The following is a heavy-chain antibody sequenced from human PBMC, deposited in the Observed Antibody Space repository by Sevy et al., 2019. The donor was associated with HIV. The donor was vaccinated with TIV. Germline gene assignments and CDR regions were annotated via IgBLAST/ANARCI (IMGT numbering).Heavy chain of an antibody. Sequence: GGSLRLSCAASGFTFSSYWMSRVRQAPGKGLEWVANIKQDGSEKYYVDSVKGRFTISRDNAKNSLYLQMNSLRAEDTAVYYCARDFYDSSGYYGYWGQGTLVTVSS. CDR2: IKQDGSEK. V-gene: IGHV3-7*01. D-gene: IGHD3-22*01. J-gene: IGHJ4*02. CDR1: GFTFSSYW. CDR3: ARDFYDSSGYYGY.